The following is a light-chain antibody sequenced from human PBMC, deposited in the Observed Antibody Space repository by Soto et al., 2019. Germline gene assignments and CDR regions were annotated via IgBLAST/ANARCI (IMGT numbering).Light chain of an antibody. Sequence: IMMTQSPVTLSVSPGERATLSCRASQTIRNGLAWYQQKPGQAPSLLIYDASTRATGVPARFSGSGSGTDYFLPISSMQPEDFAVYYCHQYTFWPPGTFGPGTIVDAK. V-gene: IGKV3-15*01. CDR2: DAS. J-gene: IGKJ3*01. CDR3: HQYTFWPPGT. CDR1: QTIRNG.